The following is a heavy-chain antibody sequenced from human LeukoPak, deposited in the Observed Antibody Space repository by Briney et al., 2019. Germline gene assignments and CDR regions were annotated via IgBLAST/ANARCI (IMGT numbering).Heavy chain of an antibody. V-gene: IGHV4-34*01. Sequence: SETLSLTCAVYGGSFSGYYWSWIRQPPVKALEWIGEINHSGSTNYNPSLKSRVTISVDTSKNQFSLKLGSVTAADTAVYYCARGPYCSSTSCYTNKYFQHWGQGTLVTVSS. D-gene: IGHD2-2*01. CDR2: INHSGST. J-gene: IGHJ1*01. CDR3: ARGPYCSSTSCYTNKYFQH. CDR1: GGSFSGYY.